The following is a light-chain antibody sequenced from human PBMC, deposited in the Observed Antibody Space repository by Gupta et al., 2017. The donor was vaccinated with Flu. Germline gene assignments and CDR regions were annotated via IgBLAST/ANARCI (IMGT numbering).Light chain of an antibody. CDR1: SSDVGGYNY. CDR2: DVS. V-gene: IGLV2-14*01. Sequence: HSPLPQPAASSAPPGPSITISCTGTSSDVGGYNYVSWYRQRPGKAPKLMIYDVSNRPAGVSNRFSGAKSGNTASLTISGLQAEDETDYYCSSYTDTSTFYVFGTGTKVTVL. J-gene: IGLJ1*01. CDR3: SSYTDTSTFYV.